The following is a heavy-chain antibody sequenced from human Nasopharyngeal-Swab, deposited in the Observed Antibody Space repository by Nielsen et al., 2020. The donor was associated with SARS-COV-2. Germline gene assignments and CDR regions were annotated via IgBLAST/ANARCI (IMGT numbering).Heavy chain of an antibody. D-gene: IGHD2-2*01. J-gene: IGHJ6*03. V-gene: IGHV3-30-3*01. Sequence: GESLKISCTAPGFTHAYVIHWVRQAPGQGLEWVAVDGSSQQYADSVKGRFTIPRDSSRDTVYLQLNDLRPEDTAVYYCARLGCSSTSCYAGYYYYMDVWGKGTTVTVSS. CDR2: DGSSQ. CDR3: ARLGCSSTSCYAGYYYYMDV. CDR1: GFTHAYV.